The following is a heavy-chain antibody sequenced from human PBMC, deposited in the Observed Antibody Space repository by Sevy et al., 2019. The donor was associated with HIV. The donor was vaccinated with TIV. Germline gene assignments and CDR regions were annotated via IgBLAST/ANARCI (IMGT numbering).Heavy chain of an antibody. V-gene: IGHV3-30-3*01. CDR1: GFTFSSYA. Sequence: GGSLRLSCAASGFTFSSYAMHWVRQAPGKGLEWVAVISYDGSNKYYADSVKVRFTMSRDNSKNTRYEQRNSLIAEDTAVYYCARDNLGYGVSTNCPAWFDPWGQGTLVTVSS. J-gene: IGHJ5*02. D-gene: IGHD2-2*01. CDR2: ISYDGSNK. CDR3: ARDNLGYGVSTNCPAWFDP.